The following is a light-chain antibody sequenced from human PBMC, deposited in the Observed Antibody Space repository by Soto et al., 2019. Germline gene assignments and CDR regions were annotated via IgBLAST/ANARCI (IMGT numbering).Light chain of an antibody. CDR2: GAS. J-gene: IGKJ2*04. V-gene: IGKV1-39*01. Sequence: DLQMTQSPSSLSASVGDRVTITCRASQRISTYVNWYQQKPGKAPKLLIHGASTLQSGVPSRFSGSGSGTDFPLTISNLQPEDFATYYCQQTYSTPRSFGQGTKLEIQ. CDR3: QQTYSTPRS. CDR1: QRISTY.